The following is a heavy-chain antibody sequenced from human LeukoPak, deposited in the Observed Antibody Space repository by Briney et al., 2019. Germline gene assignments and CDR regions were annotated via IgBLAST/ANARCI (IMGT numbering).Heavy chain of an antibody. D-gene: IGHD3-16*01. CDR3: ARGAYTFGGVIDDY. CDR2: ISSSSYYI. J-gene: IGHJ4*02. Sequence: GGSLRLSCAASGFTFSSYSMNWVRQAPGKGLEGVSSISSSSYYIYYADSVKGRLTISRDNAKNSLYLQMNSLRAEDTAVYYCARGAYTFGGVIDDYWGQGTLVTVSS. V-gene: IGHV3-21*01. CDR1: GFTFSSYS.